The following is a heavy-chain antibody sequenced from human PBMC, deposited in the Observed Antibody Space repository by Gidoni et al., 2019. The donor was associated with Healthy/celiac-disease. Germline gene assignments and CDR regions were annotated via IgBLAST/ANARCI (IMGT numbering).Heavy chain of an antibody. J-gene: IGHJ3*02. D-gene: IGHD5-18*01. CDR3: ARAMVNRDAFDI. CDR2: ISYDGSNK. CDR1: VFTFSSYA. Sequence: VQLVESGGGVVQPGRSLRLSCAASVFTFSSYAMHWVRQAPGKGLEWVAVISYDGSNKYYADSVKGRFTISRDNSKNTLYLQMNSLRAEDTAVYYCARAMVNRDAFDIWGQGTMVTVSS. V-gene: IGHV3-30-3*01.